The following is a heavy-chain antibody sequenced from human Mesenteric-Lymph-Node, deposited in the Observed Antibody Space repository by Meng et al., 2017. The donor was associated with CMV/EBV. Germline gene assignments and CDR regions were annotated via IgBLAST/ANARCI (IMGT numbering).Heavy chain of an antibody. CDR1: GFTFSGSA. CDR3: TRLPSRETSIAARPDPVRRDY. V-gene: IGHV3-73*01. D-gene: IGHD6-6*01. J-gene: IGHJ4*02. Sequence: GESLKISCAASGFTFSGSAMHWVRQASGKGLEWVGRIRSKANSYATAYAASVKGRFTISRDDSKNTAYLQMNSLKTEDTAVYYCTRLPSRETSIAARPDPVRRDYWGQGTLVTVSS. CDR2: IRSKANSYAT.